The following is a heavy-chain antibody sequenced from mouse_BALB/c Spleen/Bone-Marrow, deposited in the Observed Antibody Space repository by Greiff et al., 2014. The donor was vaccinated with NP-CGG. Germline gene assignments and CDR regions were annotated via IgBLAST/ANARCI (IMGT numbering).Heavy chain of an antibody. V-gene: IGHV1S81*02. CDR3: ARYVSAPYWFAY. Sequence: QVQLQQSRAELVKPGASVKLSCKASGYPFTSYWMHWVKQRPGQGLEWIGEINPSNGRTNYNEKFKSKATLTVDKSSSTAYMRLSSLTSEDSAVYYCARYVSAPYWFAYWGQGNLGTVSA. CDR1: GYPFTSYW. D-gene: IGHD1-2*01. J-gene: IGHJ3*01. CDR2: INPSNGRT.